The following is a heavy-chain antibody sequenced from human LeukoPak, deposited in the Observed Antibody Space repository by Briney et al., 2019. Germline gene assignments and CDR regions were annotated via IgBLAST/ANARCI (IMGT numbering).Heavy chain of an antibody. CDR1: GYTFSNYW. D-gene: IGHD3-3*01. Sequence: GESLKISCKGSGYTFSNYWIAWVRQMPGKGLEWMGIIFPGDSDTRYSPSFQGQVTISADKSISTAYLQWSSLKASDTAIYYCARRSDYDYWGQGTLVTVSS. J-gene: IGHJ4*02. CDR3: ARRSDYDY. CDR2: IFPGDSDT. V-gene: IGHV5-51*01.